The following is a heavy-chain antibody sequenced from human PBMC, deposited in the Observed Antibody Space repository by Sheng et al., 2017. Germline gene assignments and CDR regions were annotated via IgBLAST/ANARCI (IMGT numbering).Heavy chain of an antibody. J-gene: IGHJ6*03. CDR1: GGSFSGYY. Sequence: QVQLQQWGAGLLKPSETLSLTCAVYGGSFSGYYWSWIRQPPGKGLEWIGEINHSGSTNYNPSLKSRVTISVDTSKNQFSLKLSSVTAADTAVYYCARILTSLAPPRYSSSWYGDYYYYYYMDVWGKGTTVTVSS. CDR3: ARILTSLAPPRYSSSWYGDYYYYYYMDV. CDR2: INHSGST. V-gene: IGHV4-34*01. D-gene: IGHD6-13*01.